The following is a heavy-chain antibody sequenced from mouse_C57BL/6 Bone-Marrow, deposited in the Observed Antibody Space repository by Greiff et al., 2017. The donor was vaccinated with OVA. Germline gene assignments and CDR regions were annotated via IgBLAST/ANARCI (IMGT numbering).Heavy chain of an antibody. CDR2: INSNNGGT. V-gene: IGHV1-18*01. CDR1: GYTFTDYN. Sequence: EVQLQQSGPELAKPGASVKIPCKASGYTFTDYNMDWVKQSHGKSLECIGDINSNNGGTIYNQKFKGKATLTVDKSSSTAYMELRSLTSEDTAVYYCARGGYYDYDGGAWFAYWGQGTLVTVSA. J-gene: IGHJ3*01. CDR3: ARGGYYDYDGGAWFAY. D-gene: IGHD2-4*01.